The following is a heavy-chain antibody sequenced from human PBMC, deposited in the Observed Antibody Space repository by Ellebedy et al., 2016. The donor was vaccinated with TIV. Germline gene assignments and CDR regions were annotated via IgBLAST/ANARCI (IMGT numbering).Heavy chain of an antibody. CDR3: ARHNLYCSSTSCYRWGYYFDY. V-gene: IGHV4-34*01. J-gene: IGHJ4*02. CDR1: GGSFSGYY. D-gene: IGHD2-2*02. CDR2: INHSGST. Sequence: SETLSLXXAVYGGSFSGYYWSWIRQPPGKGLEWIGEINHSGSTNYNPSLKSRVTISVDTSKNQFSLKLSSVTAADTAVYYCARHNLYCSSTSCYRWGYYFDYWGQGTLVTVSS.